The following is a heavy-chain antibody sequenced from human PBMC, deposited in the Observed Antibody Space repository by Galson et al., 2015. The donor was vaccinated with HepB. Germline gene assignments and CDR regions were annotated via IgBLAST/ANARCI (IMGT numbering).Heavy chain of an antibody. V-gene: IGHV5-51*01. J-gene: IGHJ5*02. D-gene: IGHD1-26*01. CDR2: IYLSDSDT. CDR3: ARMGPIGLTRNWLDP. Sequence: QSGAEVKKPGESLKISCKGSGSDSTSYWIAWVRQMPGKGLEWMGIIYLSDSDTRYSPSFQGQVTISADESISTAYLQWSSLKASDTAVYYCARMGPIGLTRNWLDPWGQGTLVTVSS. CDR1: GSDSTSYW.